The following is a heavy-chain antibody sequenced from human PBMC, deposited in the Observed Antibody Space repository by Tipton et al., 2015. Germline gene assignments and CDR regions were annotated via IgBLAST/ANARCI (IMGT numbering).Heavy chain of an antibody. Sequence: SLRLSCAASGFTFSSYAMNWVRQAPGKGLEWVSAISGSGGSAYYADSVKGRFNISRDNSKNTLYLQMNGLRAEDTAIYFCAREVWYNDSTGYDYWGQGTLVTVSS. CDR2: ISGSGGSA. CDR1: GFTFSSYA. J-gene: IGHJ4*02. D-gene: IGHD3-22*01. CDR3: AREVWYNDSTGYDY. V-gene: IGHV3-23*01.